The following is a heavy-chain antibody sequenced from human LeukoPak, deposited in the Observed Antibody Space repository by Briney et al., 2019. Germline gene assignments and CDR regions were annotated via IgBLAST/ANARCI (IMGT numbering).Heavy chain of an antibody. CDR2: INPDSGGT. Sequence: GASVKVSCKASGYTFTGYYIYWVRQAPGHGPQWMGWINPDSGGTKYAQKFQGRVTMTRDTSISTAYMELSRLTSDDTAVYYCAGSYSSSWDRPPHYWGREPWSPSPQ. CDR3: AGSYSSSWDRPPHY. D-gene: IGHD6-13*01. V-gene: IGHV1-2*02. CDR1: GYTFTGYY. J-gene: IGHJ4*02.